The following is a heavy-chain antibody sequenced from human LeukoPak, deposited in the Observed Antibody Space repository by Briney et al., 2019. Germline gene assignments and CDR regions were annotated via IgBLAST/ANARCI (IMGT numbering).Heavy chain of an antibody. CDR2: IYHSGST. Sequence: PSETLSLTCTVSGYSISSGYYWGWIRQPPGKGLEWIGSIYHSGSTYYNPSLKSRVTISVDTSKNQFSLKLSSVTAADTAVYYCARAHIDSGWYQGWWDYWGQGTLVTVSS. CDR1: GYSISSGYY. D-gene: IGHD6-19*01. V-gene: IGHV4-38-2*02. J-gene: IGHJ4*02. CDR3: ARAHIDSGWYQGWWDY.